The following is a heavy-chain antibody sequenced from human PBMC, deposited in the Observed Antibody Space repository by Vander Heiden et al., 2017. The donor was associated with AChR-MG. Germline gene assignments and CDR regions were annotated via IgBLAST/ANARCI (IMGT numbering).Heavy chain of an antibody. Sequence: QVHLVESGGGVIQPGRTLRPPCPASCFSVASSVMHWVRQAPGKGLEWVAVISTDGKIQYYADSVKGRFSISRDTSKTTLYLQMNSLRLEDTTVYYCARMPEAMDVWGKGTTVTVSS. J-gene: IGHJ6*04. CDR3: ARMPEAMDV. V-gene: IGHV3-30*04. CDR1: CFSVASSV. D-gene: IGHD2-2*01. CDR2: ISTDGKIQ.